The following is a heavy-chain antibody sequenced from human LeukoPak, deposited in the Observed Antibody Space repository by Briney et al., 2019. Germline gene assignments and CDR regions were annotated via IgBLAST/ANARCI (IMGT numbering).Heavy chain of an antibody. Sequence: PGGSLRLSWAVSGFTVSSNYVSWVRQAPGKGLEWVSVIYSDGRTYYADSVKGRFTISRDNSKNTFYLQMNTLSAEDTAVYYCARDLGYSHVYSFNYWGQGTLVTVSS. CDR1: GFTVSSNY. D-gene: IGHD5-18*01. CDR3: ARDLGYSHVYSFNY. CDR2: IYSDGRT. J-gene: IGHJ4*02. V-gene: IGHV3-53*01.